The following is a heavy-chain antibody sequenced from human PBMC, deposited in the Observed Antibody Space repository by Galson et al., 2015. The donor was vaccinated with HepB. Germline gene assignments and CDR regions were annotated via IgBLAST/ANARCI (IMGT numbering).Heavy chain of an antibody. J-gene: IGHJ4*02. CDR3: ARGYGSGNHYYHY. D-gene: IGHD3-10*01. Sequence: SVKVSCKASGYTFTSYYMHWVRQAPGQGLEWMGIINPSGGSTSYAQKFQGRVTITADESTSTAYMALSSLRSEDTAVYYCARGYGSGNHYYHYWGQGTLITVSS. CDR1: GYTFTSYY. V-gene: IGHV1-46*01. CDR2: INPSGGST.